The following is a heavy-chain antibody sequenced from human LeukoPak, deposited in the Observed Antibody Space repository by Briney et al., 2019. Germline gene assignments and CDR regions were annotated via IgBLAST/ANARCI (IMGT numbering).Heavy chain of an antibody. Sequence: GGSLRLSCAASGFTFSGSAMHWVRQASGKGLEWVGRIRRKANSYATAYATSVKGRFTISRDDSKNTAYLQMNSLKTEDTAVYYSKMIVDAFDIWGQGTMVTVSS. V-gene: IGHV3-73*01. J-gene: IGHJ3*02. CDR2: IRRKANSYAT. CDR3: KMIVDAFDI. CDR1: GFTFSGSA. D-gene: IGHD3-22*01.